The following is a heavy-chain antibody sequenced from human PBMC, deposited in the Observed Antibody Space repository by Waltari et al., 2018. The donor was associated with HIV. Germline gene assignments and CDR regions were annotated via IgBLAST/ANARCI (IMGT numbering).Heavy chain of an antibody. CDR3: VRDSYGFDI. CDR1: KDSLSSNSAA. CDR2: TFCRPQLRC. Sequence: QVRLQQSGPGLMKTSQTLSLTCDISKDSLSSNSAAWNWVRRSPSRGFEWLGKTFCRPQLRCDNAGSLEGRLSISVDIAMNQFPLHLTSLIPDDTATYYCVRDSYGFDIWGQGSPVNV. J-gene: IGHJ6*01. V-gene: IGHV6-1*02.